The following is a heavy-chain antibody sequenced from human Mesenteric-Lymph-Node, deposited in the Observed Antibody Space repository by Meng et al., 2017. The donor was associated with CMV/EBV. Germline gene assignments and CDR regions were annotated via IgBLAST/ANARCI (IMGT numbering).Heavy chain of an antibody. Sequence: ISWVRQAPGQGLEWMGGIIPIFGTANYAQKFQGRVTITTDESTSTAYMELSSLRSEDTAVYYCASFSTAAAGTGSARIYYYYYGMDVWGQGTLVTVSS. J-gene: IGHJ6*02. CDR2: IIPIFGTA. D-gene: IGHD6-13*01. CDR3: ASFSTAAAGTGSARIYYYYYGMDV. V-gene: IGHV1-69*05.